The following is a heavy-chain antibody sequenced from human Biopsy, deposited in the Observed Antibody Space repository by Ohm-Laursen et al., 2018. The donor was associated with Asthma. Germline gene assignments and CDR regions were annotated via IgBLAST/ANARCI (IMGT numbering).Heavy chain of an antibody. V-gene: IGHV1-46*01. J-gene: IGHJ3*02. CDR3: ARVSITPGAFDI. CDR2: INPSGGST. CDR1: GYTFTSYY. Sequence: GASVKVSCKASGYTFTSYYMHWVRQAPGQGLEWMGIINPSGGSTRYAQKFQGRVTMTRDTSTSTVYMELSSLRSEDTAVYYCARVSITPGAFDIWGQGTMVTVSS. D-gene: IGHD3-10*01.